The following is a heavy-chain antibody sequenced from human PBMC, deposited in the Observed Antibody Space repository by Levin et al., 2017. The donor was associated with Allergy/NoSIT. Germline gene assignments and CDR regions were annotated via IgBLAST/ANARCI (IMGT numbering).Heavy chain of an antibody. CDR3: ARDGDPNGYNFEPFDY. CDR2: INPKSGGT. CDR1: GYTFSAYY. D-gene: IGHD5-24*01. J-gene: IGHJ4*02. Sequence: ASVKVSCKASGYTFSAYYIHWVRQAPGQRLEWMGWINPKSGGTNYLQRFQGGVTMTRDTSSSTVYMELSSLKSDDTAVYYCARDGDPNGYNFEPFDYWGQGTLVIVSS. V-gene: IGHV1-2*02.